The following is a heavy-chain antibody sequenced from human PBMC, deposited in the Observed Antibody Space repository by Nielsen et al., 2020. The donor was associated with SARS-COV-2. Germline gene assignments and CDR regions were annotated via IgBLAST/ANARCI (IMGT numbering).Heavy chain of an antibody. CDR3: ARAPMEVLRFLEWHHPQAH. Sequence: GESLKISCAASGFTFSSYEMNWVRQAPGKGLEWVSYISSSGSTIYYADSVKGRFTISRDNAKNSLYLQMNSLRAEDTAVYYCARAPMEVLRFLEWHHPQAHWGQGTLVTVSS. V-gene: IGHV3-48*03. D-gene: IGHD3-3*01. CDR2: ISSSGSTI. J-gene: IGHJ4*02. CDR1: GFTFSSYE.